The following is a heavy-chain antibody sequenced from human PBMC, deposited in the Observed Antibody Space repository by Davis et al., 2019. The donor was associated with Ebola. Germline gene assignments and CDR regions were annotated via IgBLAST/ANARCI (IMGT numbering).Heavy chain of an antibody. D-gene: IGHD3-3*01. Sequence: PGGSLRLSCTDSVITFSSYAMTWVRQAPGKGLEWVSAISGSGGNTYYADSVKGRFTISRDNSKKTMYLQMNSLRAEDTAVYYCAKSGLSFGVVKYHYGMDVWGKGTTVTVSS. CDR3: AKSGLSFGVVKYHYGMDV. CDR2: ISGSGGNT. J-gene: IGHJ6*04. CDR1: VITFSSYA. V-gene: IGHV3-23*01.